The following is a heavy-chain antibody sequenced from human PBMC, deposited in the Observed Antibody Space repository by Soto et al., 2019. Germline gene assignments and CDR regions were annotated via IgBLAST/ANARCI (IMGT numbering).Heavy chain of an antibody. CDR3: GKGAELDV. Sequence: EVLLLESGGGLVQPGGSLRLSCEASGFSFSSFAMNWVRQAPGKGLEWVSAIGDSGASTYYADSVKGRFTISRDNSRNTPYLQLNSLRAEDTAVYYCGKGAELDVWGNGTKVTVSS. V-gene: IGHV3-23*01. CDR2: IGDSGAST. CDR1: GFSFSSFA. D-gene: IGHD1-26*01. J-gene: IGHJ6*04.